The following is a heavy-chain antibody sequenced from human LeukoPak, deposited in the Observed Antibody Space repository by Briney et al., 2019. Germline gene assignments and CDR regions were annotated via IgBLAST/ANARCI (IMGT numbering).Heavy chain of an antibody. Sequence: SETLSLTSTVSGGSISTSSYYWGWIRQPPGKGLEGIGSIYHSRSTYYNASLKSRATISADTSKNQFSLKLSSVTAADTAVYYCARHRWMEVYGSGSYYVDYWGQGTLVTVSS. CDR2: IYHSRST. J-gene: IGHJ4*02. V-gene: IGHV4-39*01. D-gene: IGHD3-10*01. CDR1: GGSISTSSYY. CDR3: ARHRWMEVYGSGSYYVDY.